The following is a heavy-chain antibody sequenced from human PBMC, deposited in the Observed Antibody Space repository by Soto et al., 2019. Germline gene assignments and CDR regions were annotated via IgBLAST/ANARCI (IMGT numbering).Heavy chain of an antibody. J-gene: IGHJ5*02. CDR3: ARLIGSEQHTYFDP. CDR2: IYYSGST. D-gene: IGHD6-13*01. Sequence: QVQLQESGPGLVKPSETLSLTCTVSGGSISSYYWSWIRQPPGKGLEWIWYIYYSGSTNYNPSLKSRVTISVDTSKNQFSLKLSSVTAADTAVYYCARLIGSEQHTYFDPWGQGTLVTVSS. V-gene: IGHV4-59*08. CDR1: GGSISSYY.